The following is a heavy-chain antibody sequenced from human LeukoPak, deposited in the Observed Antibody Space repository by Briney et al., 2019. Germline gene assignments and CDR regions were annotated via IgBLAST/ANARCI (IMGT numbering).Heavy chain of an antibody. CDR3: ASVTRNAFDI. CDR2: IYTGGSA. J-gene: IGHJ3*02. CDR1: GFTVSGNY. D-gene: IGHD2-21*02. V-gene: IGHV3-66*01. Sequence: GGSLRLSCAASGFTVSGNYMNWVRQAPGKGLEWVSVIYTGGSAYYADSVKGRFTISRDNSKNTLYLQMNSLRTEDTALYYCASVTRNAFDIWGQGTMVTVS.